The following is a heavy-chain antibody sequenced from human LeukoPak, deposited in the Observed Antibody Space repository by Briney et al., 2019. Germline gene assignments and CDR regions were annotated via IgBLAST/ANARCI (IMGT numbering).Heavy chain of an antibody. D-gene: IGHD5-24*01. CDR2: IYYSGST. Sequence: SETLSLTCAVYGGSFSGYYWSWIRQPPGKGLEWIGSIYYSGSTYYNPSLKSRVTISVDTSKNQFSLKLSSVTAADTAVYYCASRRLLKLLEDYFDYWGQGTLVTVSS. J-gene: IGHJ4*02. CDR1: GGSFSGYY. CDR3: ASRRLLKLLEDYFDY. V-gene: IGHV4-34*01.